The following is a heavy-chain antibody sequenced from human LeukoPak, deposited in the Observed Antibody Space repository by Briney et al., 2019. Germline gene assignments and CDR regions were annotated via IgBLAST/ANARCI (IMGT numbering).Heavy chain of an antibody. CDR1: RFTFTSSA. J-gene: IGHJ3*02. V-gene: IGHV1-58*02. CDR2: IVVGSGNT. Sequence: SVKVSCKASRFTFTSSAMQWVRQARGQRLEWIGWIVVGSGNTNYAQKFQERVTITRDMSTSTAYMELSSLRSEDTAVYYCAAGTPNIVAHDAFDIWGQGTMVTVSS. CDR3: AAGTPNIVAHDAFDI. D-gene: IGHD5-12*01.